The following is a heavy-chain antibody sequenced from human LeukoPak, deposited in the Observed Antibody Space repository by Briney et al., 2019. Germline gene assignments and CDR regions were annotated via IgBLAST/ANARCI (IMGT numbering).Heavy chain of an antibody. D-gene: IGHD6-6*01. J-gene: IGHJ4*02. CDR1: GFTFSSHW. Sequence: GGSLRLSCAASGFTFSSHWMTWVRQAPGKGLEWVANIKEDGTRKNYMDSVKGRFTISRDNAKNTLYLQMNSLRAEDMAVYYCARDGTYSSSSFDYWGQGTLVTVSS. CDR2: IKEDGTRK. V-gene: IGHV3-7*01. CDR3: ARDGTYSSSSFDY.